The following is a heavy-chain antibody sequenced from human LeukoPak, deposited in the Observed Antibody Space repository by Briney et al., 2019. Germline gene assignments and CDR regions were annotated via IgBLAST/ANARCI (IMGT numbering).Heavy chain of an antibody. CDR2: IYAGGSDT. V-gene: IGHV5-51*01. D-gene: IGHD3-10*01. Sequence: GESLKISCTGSGYSFTSYWIAWVRQMPGKGLEWMGIIYAGGSDTRYSPSFQGQVSISVDKFINTAYLQWRSLKASDTAMYYCGRSGHYGTDVWGQGTTVTVSS. J-gene: IGHJ6*02. CDR3: GRSGHYGTDV. CDR1: GYSFTSYW.